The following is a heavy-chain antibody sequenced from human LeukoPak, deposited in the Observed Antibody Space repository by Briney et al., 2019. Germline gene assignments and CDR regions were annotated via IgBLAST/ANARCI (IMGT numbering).Heavy chain of an antibody. J-gene: IGHJ4*02. D-gene: IGHD5/OR15-5a*01. V-gene: IGHV3-74*01. Sequence: PGGSLRLSCAASGFTFSSYWMHWVRQVPGKGLVWVSRINTDGSSTNYADSVKGRFTISRDNAKNSLYLQMNSLRAEDTAVYYCANGVGSRPKNWGQGTLVTVSS. CDR2: INTDGSST. CDR1: GFTFSSYW. CDR3: ANGVGSRPKN.